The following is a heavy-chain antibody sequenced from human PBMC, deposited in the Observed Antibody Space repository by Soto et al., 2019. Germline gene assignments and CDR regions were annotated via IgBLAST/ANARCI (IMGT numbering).Heavy chain of an antibody. CDR2: IYPSGMP. V-gene: IGHV4-30-2*01. J-gene: IGHJ4*02. CDR3: TRARITMIAYY. CDR1: GGSISNAAYS. D-gene: IGHD3-22*01. Sequence: SETLSLTCTVSGGSISNAAYSWSWIRQPPGKGLEWIGYIYPSGMPFYNPSLRSRVTISIDRSNDQFSLTPTSVTAADTAIYYCTRARITMIAYYWGPGTLVTVSS.